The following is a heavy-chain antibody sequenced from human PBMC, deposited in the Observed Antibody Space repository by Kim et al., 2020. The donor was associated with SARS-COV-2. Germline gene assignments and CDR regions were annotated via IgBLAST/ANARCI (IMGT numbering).Heavy chain of an antibody. CDR3: ARDYITAAGKEDFVY. Sequence: ASVKVSCKASGYTFTDFYIHWVRQAPGQGLEWMGIIDPRNSWTQYAQRLQGRLTVTRDTSTSTVYMELSPLRSDDTAVYYCARDYITAAGKEDFVYWGRG. CDR1: GYTFTDFY. V-gene: IGHV1-46*01. CDR2: IDPRNSWT. J-gene: IGHJ4*02. D-gene: IGHD6-13*01.